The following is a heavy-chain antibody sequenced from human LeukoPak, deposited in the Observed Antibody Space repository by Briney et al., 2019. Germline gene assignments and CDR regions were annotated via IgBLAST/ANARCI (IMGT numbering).Heavy chain of an antibody. CDR3: ARPYSYSAPYFDY. D-gene: IGHD6-13*01. V-gene: IGHV4-38-2*02. CDR2: IYHSGST. Sequence: SETLSLTCTVSGYSISSGYYWGWIRQPPGKGLEWIGSIYHSGSTYYNPSLKSRVTISVDTSKNQFSLKLSSVTAADTAVYYCARPYSYSAPYFDYWGQGTLVTVSS. CDR1: GYSISSGYY. J-gene: IGHJ4*02.